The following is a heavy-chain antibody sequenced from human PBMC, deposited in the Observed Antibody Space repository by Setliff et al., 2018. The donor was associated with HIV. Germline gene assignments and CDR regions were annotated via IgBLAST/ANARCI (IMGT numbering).Heavy chain of an antibody. CDR1: GYTFTSYY. D-gene: IGHD3-10*02. J-gene: IGHJ4*02. Sequence: ASVKVSCKASGYTFTSYYMHWVRQAPGQGLEWMGIINPSGGSTSYAQKFQGRVTMTRDTSTSTAYMELSSLRSEDTAVYYCARAFQQFVLDSWGQGTLVTVSS. V-gene: IGHV1-46*01. CDR3: ARAFQQFVLDS. CDR2: INPSGGST.